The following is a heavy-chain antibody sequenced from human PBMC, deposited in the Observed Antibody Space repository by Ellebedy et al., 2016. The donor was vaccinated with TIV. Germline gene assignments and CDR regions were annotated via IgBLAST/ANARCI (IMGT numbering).Heavy chain of an antibody. V-gene: IGHV5-51*01. CDR1: GYTFSNYW. D-gene: IGHD3-10*01. CDR3: ARPNLVRGVVNNWFEP. J-gene: IGHJ5*02. Sequence: GESLKISCKGSGYTFSNYWIGWVRQMPGKGLDLMGIIYPDDSDTRYSPAFRGLITISVDKSMNTAYLQWNSLKAPDTAIYYCARPNLVRGVVNNWFEPWGQGTLVTVSS. CDR2: IYPDDSDT.